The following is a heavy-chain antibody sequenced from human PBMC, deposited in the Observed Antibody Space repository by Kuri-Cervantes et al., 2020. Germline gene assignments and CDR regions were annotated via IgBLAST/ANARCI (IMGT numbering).Heavy chain of an antibody. D-gene: IGHD2-2*01. CDR3: ARAGYCSSTSCSVLRYFDWSRRGMDV. V-gene: IGHV4-39*07. Sequence: GSLRLSCTVSGGSISSSSYYWGWIRQPPGKGLEWIGSIYYSGSTYYNPSLKSRVTISVDTSKNQFSLKLSSVTAADTAVYYCARAGYCSSTSCSVLRYFDWSRRGMDVWSQGTTVTVSS. CDR2: IYYSGST. J-gene: IGHJ6*02. CDR1: GGSISSSSYY.